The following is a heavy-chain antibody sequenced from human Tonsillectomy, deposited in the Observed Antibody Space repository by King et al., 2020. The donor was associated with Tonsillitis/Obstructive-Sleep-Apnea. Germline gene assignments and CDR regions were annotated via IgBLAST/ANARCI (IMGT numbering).Heavy chain of an antibody. J-gene: IGHJ4*02. D-gene: IGHD2-21*01. CDR2: IYYSCST. CDR3: ARGGAYCGGDCYIDY. V-gene: IGHV4-31*03. CDR1: GGSISSGVYY. Sequence: MQLQESGPGLVKPSQTLSLTCTVSGGSISSGVYYWSWIRQHPGNGLEWIGYIYYSCSTYFNPSLKSRVTISLDTFKNQFSLKLSSVTAADTAVYYCARGGAYCGGDCYIDYWGQGTLVTVSS.